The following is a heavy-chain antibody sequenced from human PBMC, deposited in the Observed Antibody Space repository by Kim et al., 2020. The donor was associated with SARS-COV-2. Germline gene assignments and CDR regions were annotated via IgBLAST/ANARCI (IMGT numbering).Heavy chain of an antibody. CDR3: ARRGRAAGATRYFDY. D-gene: IGHD1-26*01. Sequence: SPTLKGRVTMSVDTSRNQFSLTVSSVTAADSAVYYCARRGRAAGATRYFDYWGQGILVTVSS. V-gene: IGHV4-39*01. J-gene: IGHJ4*02.